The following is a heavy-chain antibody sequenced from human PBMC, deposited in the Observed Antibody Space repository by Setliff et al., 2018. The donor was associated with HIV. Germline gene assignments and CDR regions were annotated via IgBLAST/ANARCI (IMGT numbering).Heavy chain of an antibody. D-gene: IGHD2-8*02. Sequence: SETLSLTCTVSGGSISSGDYSWSWIRQPAGKGLEWLGHIDTTGSTTYNPTLKSRVTISVDTSKNQFSLRLSSVTAADTAVYFCARDRSYPFPYWDYWGQGTLVTVSS. CDR1: GGSISSGDYS. J-gene: IGHJ4*02. CDR3: ARDRSYPFPYWDY. V-gene: IGHV4-61*09. CDR2: IDTTGST.